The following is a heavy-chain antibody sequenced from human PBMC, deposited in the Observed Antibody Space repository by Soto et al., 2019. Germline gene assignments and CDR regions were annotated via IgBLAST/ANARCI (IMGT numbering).Heavy chain of an antibody. V-gene: IGHV2-5*01. CDR3: AHRQLDYSNYDY. Sequence: QITLKESGPTLVKPTQTLTLTCTFSGFSLSTSGVGVGWIRQPPGKALEWLALIYWNDDKRYSPSLKSRLTIPKDTSKNQVVLTMTNMDPVDTATYYCAHRQLDYSNYDYWGQGTLVTVSS. CDR2: IYWNDDK. D-gene: IGHD4-4*01. CDR1: GFSLSTSGVG. J-gene: IGHJ4*02.